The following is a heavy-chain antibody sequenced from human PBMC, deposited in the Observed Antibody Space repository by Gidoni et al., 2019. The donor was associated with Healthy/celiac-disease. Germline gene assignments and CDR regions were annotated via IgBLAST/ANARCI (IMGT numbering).Heavy chain of an antibody. V-gene: IGHV4-34*01. CDR3: ATVQIMITFGGVIVKYFQH. CDR2: INHSGST. J-gene: IGHJ1*01. CDR1: GGSFSGYY. Sequence: QVQLQQWGAGLLKPSETLSLTCAVYGGSFSGYYWSWIRQPPGKGLEWIGEINHSGSTNYNPSLKSRVTISVDTSKNQFSLKLSSVTAADTAVYYCATVQIMITFGGVIVKYFQHWGQGTLVTVSS. D-gene: IGHD3-16*02.